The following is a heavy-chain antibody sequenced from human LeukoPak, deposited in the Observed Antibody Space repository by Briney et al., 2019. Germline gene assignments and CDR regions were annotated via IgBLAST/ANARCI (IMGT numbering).Heavy chain of an antibody. CDR1: GYTFADYY. D-gene: IGHD3-22*01. J-gene: IGHJ3*02. CDR2: IDPDSGGT. V-gene: IGHV1-2*02. Sequence: LGASMKVSCKTSGYTFADYYLHWVRQAPGQGLEWMGSIDPDSGGTNSAQKFQGRVTMTRDTSISTAHMELSRLRSDDTAMYYCAREYYDSTGRKHAFENWGQGTMVTVSS. CDR3: AREYYDSTGRKHAFEN.